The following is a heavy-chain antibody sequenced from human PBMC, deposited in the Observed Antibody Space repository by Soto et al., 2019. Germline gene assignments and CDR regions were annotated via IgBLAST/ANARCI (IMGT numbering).Heavy chain of an antibody. V-gene: IGHV3-23*01. CDR3: AGTPYSSGWYEADP. Sequence: EVQLLESGGGLVQPGGSLRLSCAASGFTFSSYAMSWVRQAPGKGLEWVSAISGSGGSTYYADSVKGRFTISRDNSKDTLYLQMNSLRAEDTAVYYCAGTPYSSGWYEADPWGQGTLVTVSS. CDR2: ISGSGGST. J-gene: IGHJ5*02. CDR1: GFTFSSYA. D-gene: IGHD6-19*01.